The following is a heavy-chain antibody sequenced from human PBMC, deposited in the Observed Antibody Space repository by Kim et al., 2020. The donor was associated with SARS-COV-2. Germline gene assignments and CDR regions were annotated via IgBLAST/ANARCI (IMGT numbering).Heavy chain of an antibody. D-gene: IGHD3-10*01. Sequence: SETLSLTCTVSGGSFSSSNYFWGWIRQPPEKGLEYIGNIYYSGSTYYNPSLKSRVTISVDTSKNQFSLKLNSVTAADTAVYYCARHGTGLFFVVLLPDYFDYWGQGALVTVSS. CDR3: ARHGTGLFFVVLLPDYFDY. J-gene: IGHJ4*02. CDR1: GGSFSSSNYF. V-gene: IGHV4-39*01. CDR2: IYYSGST.